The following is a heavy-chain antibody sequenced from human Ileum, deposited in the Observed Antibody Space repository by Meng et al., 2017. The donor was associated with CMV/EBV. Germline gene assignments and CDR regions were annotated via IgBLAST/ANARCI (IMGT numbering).Heavy chain of an antibody. CDR3: ADPPAGL. V-gene: IGHV4-4*02. CDR1: GGSLIGTNW. J-gene: IGHJ4*02. D-gene: IGHD3-16*01. CDR2: IFQSGAS. Sequence: QLQEPGPVLVRPSGTLSLTCVVSGGSLIGTNWWNWVRQPPGGGLEWIGEIFQSGASNYNPSLKSRATISIDNSKNQFSLRLTSVTVADTAVYFCADPPAGLWGQGVLVTVSS.